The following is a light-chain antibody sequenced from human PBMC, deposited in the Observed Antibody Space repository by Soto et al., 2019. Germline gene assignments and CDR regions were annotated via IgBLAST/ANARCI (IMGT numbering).Light chain of an antibody. Sequence: ENVLTQSPGTLSLSPGERATLSCRASQSVGTYLAWYQQKPGQAPRLLIFDASKRATVIPARFSGSGSGTDFTLTISSLETEDLAVYYCQHRSNWPPTFGQGTKVDIK. J-gene: IGKJ1*01. CDR1: QSVGTY. CDR2: DAS. V-gene: IGKV3-11*01. CDR3: QHRSNWPPT.